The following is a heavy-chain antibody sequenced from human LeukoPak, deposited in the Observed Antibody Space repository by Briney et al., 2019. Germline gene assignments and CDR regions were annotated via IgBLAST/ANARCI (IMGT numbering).Heavy chain of an antibody. CDR1: GGSISSGGYY. V-gene: IGHV4-30-2*01. CDR3: ARIVTNRDSLWFPYYFDY. CDR2: IYHSGST. D-gene: IGHD4-11*01. J-gene: IGHJ4*02. Sequence: PSETLSLTCTVSGGSISSGGYYWSWIRQPPGKGLEWIGYIYHSGSTYYNPSLKSRVTISVDRSKNQFSLKLSSVTAADTAVYYCARIVTNRDSLWFPYYFDYWGQGTLVTVSS.